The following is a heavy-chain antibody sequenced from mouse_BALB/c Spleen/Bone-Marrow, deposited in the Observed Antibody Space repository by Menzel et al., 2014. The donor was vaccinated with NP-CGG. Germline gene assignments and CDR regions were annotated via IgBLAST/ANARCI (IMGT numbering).Heavy chain of an antibody. CDR2: IHPNSGNT. J-gene: IGHJ3*01. Sequence: VQLQQSGSVLVRPGASVKLSYKASGYTFTSSWMHWAKQRPGQGLEWIGEIHPNSGNTNYNEKFKGKATPTVDTSSSTAYVDLSSLTSEDSAVYYCARYWSGFAYWGQGTLVTVSA. D-gene: IGHD4-1*01. CDR3: ARYWSGFAY. CDR1: GYTFTSSW. V-gene: IGHV1S130*01.